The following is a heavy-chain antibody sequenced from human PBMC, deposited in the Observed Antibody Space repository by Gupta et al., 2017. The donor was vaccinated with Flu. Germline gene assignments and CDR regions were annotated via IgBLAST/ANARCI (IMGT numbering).Heavy chain of an antibody. Sequence: VRQAPGQGLEWMGRINPNNGGTNYVQKFQGRVTMTRDTSISTAYMELSRLTSDDTAVYYCAAGYSSSWLKFDYWGQGTLVTVSS. D-gene: IGHD6-13*01. CDR3: AAGYSSSWLKFDY. J-gene: IGHJ4*02. V-gene: IGHV1-2*06. CDR2: INPNNGGT.